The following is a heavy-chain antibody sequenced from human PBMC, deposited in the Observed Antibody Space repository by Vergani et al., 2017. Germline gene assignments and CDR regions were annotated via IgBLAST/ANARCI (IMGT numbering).Heavy chain of an antibody. CDR1: GYTFTSYG. D-gene: IGHD2-2*01. V-gene: IGHV1-18*01. Sequence: QVQLVQSGAEVKKPGASVKVSCKASGYTFTSYGISWVRQAPGQGLEWMGWISAYNGNTNYAQKLQGRVTMTTDTSTSTAYMELRSLRSDDTAVYYCARRAWMGRYCSSTSCSLDAFDIWGQGTMVTVSS. CDR3: ARRAWMGRYCSSTSCSLDAFDI. J-gene: IGHJ3*02. CDR2: ISAYNGNT.